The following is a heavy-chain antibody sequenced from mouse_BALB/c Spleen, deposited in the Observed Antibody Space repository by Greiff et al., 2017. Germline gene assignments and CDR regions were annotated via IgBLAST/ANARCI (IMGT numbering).Heavy chain of an antibody. J-gene: IGHJ1*01. CDR2: INPNNGGT. Sequence: EVQLQQSGPELVKPGASVKISCKTSGYTFTEYTMHWVKQSHGKSLEWIGGINPNNGGTSYNQKFKGKATLTVDKSSSTAYMELRSLTSEDSAVYYCARDSGTTHYGSSYWYFDVWGAGTTVTVSS. CDR1: GYTFTEYT. D-gene: IGHD1-1*01. CDR3: ARDSGTTHYGSSYWYFDV. V-gene: IGHV1-18*01.